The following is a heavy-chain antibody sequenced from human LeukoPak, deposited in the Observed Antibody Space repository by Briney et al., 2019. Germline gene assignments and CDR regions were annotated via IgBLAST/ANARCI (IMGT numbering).Heavy chain of an antibody. J-gene: IGHJ4*02. CDR2: ISAGGVSA. Sequence: GSLRLSCVASGFTFSSYPMSWVRQAPGKGLEWVSSISAGGVSAYYADSVKGRFTISRDNSKNTFHLQMDSLRAEDTALYFCARRDISGWFSLDSWGQGTLVTVSS. CDR1: GFTFSSYP. D-gene: IGHD6-19*01. V-gene: IGHV3-23*01. CDR3: ARRDISGWFSLDS.